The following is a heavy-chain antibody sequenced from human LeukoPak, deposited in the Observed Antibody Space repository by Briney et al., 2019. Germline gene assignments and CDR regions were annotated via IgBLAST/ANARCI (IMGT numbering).Heavy chain of an antibody. CDR1: GGTFSSYA. Sequence: ASVKVSCKASGGTFSSYAISWVRQAPGQGLEWMGRIIPILGIANYAQKFQGRVTITADKSTSTAYMELSSLRSEDTAVYYCARSSEYYGSGSYYRNWFDPWGQGTLVTVSS. CDR2: IIPILGIA. D-gene: IGHD3-10*01. CDR3: ARSSEYYGSGSYYRNWFDP. V-gene: IGHV1-69*04. J-gene: IGHJ5*02.